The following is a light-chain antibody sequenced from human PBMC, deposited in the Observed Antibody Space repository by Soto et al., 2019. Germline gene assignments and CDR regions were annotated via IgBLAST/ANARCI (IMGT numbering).Light chain of an antibody. CDR3: SSYTSSSLCV. CDR2: DVS. V-gene: IGLV2-14*01. J-gene: IGLJ1*01. Sequence: QSALTQPASVSGSPGQSITISCTGTSSDVGGYNYVSWYQQHPGKAPKLMIYDVSNRPSGVSNRFSGSKSGNTASLTISGLQAEDEADYYCSSYTSSSLCVFGTGTQVTVL. CDR1: SSDVGGYNY.